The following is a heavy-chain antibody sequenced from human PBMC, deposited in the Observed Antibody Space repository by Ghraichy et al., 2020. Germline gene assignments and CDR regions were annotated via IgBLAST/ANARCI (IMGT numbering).Heavy chain of an antibody. CDR2: IYYSGST. Sequence: SETLSLTCTVSGGSISSSSYYWGWIRQPPGKGLEWIGSIYYSGSTYYNPSLKSRVTISVDTSKNQFSLKLSSVTAADTAVYYCARAPGTPGLGGFDPWGQGTLVTVSS. D-gene: IGHD1-1*01. J-gene: IGHJ5*02. V-gene: IGHV4-39*07. CDR3: ARAPGTPGLGGFDP. CDR1: GGSISSSSYY.